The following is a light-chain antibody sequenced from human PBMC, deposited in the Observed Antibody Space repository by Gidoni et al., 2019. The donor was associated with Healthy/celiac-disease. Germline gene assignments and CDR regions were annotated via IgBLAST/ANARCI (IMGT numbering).Light chain of an antibody. CDR2: CAS. J-gene: IGKJ1*01. V-gene: IGKV3-20*01. CDR1: QSVSSSY. CDR3: QQYGSSPET. Sequence: EMVLTQSPGTLSLSPGERATLSCRASQSVSSSYLAWYQQKPGQAPRLLIYCASSRATGIPDRFSGSGSGTDFTLTISRLEPEDFAVYYCQQYGSSPETFGQGTKVEIK.